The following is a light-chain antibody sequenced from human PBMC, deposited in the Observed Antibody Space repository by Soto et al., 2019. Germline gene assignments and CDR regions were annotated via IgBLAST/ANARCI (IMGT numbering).Light chain of an antibody. V-gene: IGKV3-20*01. CDR3: QQYGRSLT. Sequence: EIVLTQSPGTLSLSPGERATLSCRASQTISSSYLVWYQQKPGRAPRLLIFGASSRATGIPDRFVGSGSGTDFTLTISGLEPEDFAVYYCQQYGRSLTFGGGTKVEIK. CDR1: QTISSSY. J-gene: IGKJ4*01. CDR2: GAS.